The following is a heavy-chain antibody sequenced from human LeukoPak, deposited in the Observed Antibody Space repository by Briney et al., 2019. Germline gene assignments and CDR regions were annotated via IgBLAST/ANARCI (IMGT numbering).Heavy chain of an antibody. CDR2: IYYSGST. CDR1: SGSISSYY. J-gene: IGHJ3*02. CDR3: ARDRGYSSGWADAFDI. D-gene: IGHD6-19*01. V-gene: IGHV4-59*01. Sequence: SETLSLTCTVSSGSISSYYWSWIRQPPGKGLEWIGYIYYSGSTNYNPSLKSRVTISVDTSKNQFSLKLSSVTAADTAVYYCARDRGYSSGWADAFDIWGQGTMVTVSS.